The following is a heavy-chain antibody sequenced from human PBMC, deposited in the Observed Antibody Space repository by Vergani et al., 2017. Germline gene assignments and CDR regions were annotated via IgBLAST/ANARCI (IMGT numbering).Heavy chain of an antibody. CDR3: ARDRLEYYDFWSGYYIGDGGYYYGMDV. V-gene: IGHV3-48*04. D-gene: IGHD3-3*01. J-gene: IGHJ6*02. CDR1: GFTFSSYS. Sequence: EVQLVESGGGLVQPGGSLRLSCAASGFTFSSYSMNWVRQAPGKGLEWVSYISSSSSTIYYAASVKGRFTISRDNAKNSLYLQMNSLRAEDTAVYYCARDRLEYYDFWSGYYIGDGGYYYGMDVWGQGTTVTVSS. CDR2: ISSSSSTI.